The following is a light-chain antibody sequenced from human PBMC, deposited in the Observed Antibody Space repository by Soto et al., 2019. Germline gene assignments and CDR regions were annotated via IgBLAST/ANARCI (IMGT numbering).Light chain of an antibody. J-gene: IGKJ1*01. CDR3: QQYGCPPRT. Sequence: EIVLTQSPGTLSLSPGERATLSCRASQSVSSSYFAWHQQKPGQATMLLIYGASSTASSIADGFSGSGYGAVSPLTISRLEPEDFAVYYCQQYGCPPRTFGQGTKVEIK. CDR1: QSVSSSY. V-gene: IGKV3-20*01. CDR2: GAS.